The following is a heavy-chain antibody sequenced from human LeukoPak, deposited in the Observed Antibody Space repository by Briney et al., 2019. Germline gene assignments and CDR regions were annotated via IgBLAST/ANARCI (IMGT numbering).Heavy chain of an antibody. D-gene: IGHD3-22*01. CDR2: MNPNSGNT. CDR3: ARGPYYYDSSGPEGFDP. Sequence: ASVTVSCKASGYTFTSYDINWVRQATGQGLEWMGWMNPNSGNTGYAQKFQGRVTMTRNTSISTAYMELSSLRSEDTAVYYCARGPYYYDSSGPEGFDPWGQGTLVTVSS. CDR1: GYTFTSYD. V-gene: IGHV1-8*01. J-gene: IGHJ5*02.